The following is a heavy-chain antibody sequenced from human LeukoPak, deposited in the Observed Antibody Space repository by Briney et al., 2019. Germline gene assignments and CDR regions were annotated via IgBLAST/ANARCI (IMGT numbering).Heavy chain of an antibody. Sequence: GGSLRLSCAASGFSFGDYFMSWIRQAPGKGLEWVSYISSSGSTIYYADSVKGRFTISRDNAKNSLYLQMNSLRAEDTAVYYCARDSAMVRGVGTDYWGQGTLVTVSS. D-gene: IGHD3-10*01. V-gene: IGHV3-11*04. CDR2: ISSSGSTI. CDR3: ARDSAMVRGVGTDY. CDR1: GFSFGDYF. J-gene: IGHJ4*02.